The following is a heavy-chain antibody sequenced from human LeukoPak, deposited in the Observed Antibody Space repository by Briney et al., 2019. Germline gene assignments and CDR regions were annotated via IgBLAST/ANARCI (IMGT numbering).Heavy chain of an antibody. Sequence: GGSLRLSCAASGFTFSSYSMNWVRQAPGKGLEWVSSISSSSSYIYYADSVKGRFTISRDNAKNSLYLQMNSLRAEDTAVYYCARTYSSGWYSSLDYYYYGMDVWGQGTTVTVSS. CDR2: ISSSSSYI. D-gene: IGHD6-19*01. J-gene: IGHJ6*02. CDR1: GFTFSSYS. V-gene: IGHV3-21*01. CDR3: ARTYSSGWYSSLDYYYYGMDV.